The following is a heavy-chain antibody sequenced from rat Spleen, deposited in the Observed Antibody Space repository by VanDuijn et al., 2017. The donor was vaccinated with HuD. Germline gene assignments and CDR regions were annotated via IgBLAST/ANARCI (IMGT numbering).Heavy chain of an antibody. CDR3: TRHFAY. J-gene: IGHJ3*01. CDR1: GFSLTSYN. V-gene: IGHV2-30*01. CDR2: IWGNGNT. Sequence: QVQLKESGPGLVQPSQTLSLTCTVSGFSLTSYNVHWVRQPTGKGLEWMGIIWGNGNTHYNSPLKSRLSISRDTSKSQVFLKMNSPQTQDTAIYFCTRHFAYWGQGTLVTVSS.